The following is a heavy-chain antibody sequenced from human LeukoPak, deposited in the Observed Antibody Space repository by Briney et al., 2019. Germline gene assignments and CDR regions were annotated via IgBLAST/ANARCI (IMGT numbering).Heavy chain of an antibody. CDR2: INHSGST. CDR3: ARRSRGSSPSSKPFDY. Sequence: SETLSLTCAVYGGSFSGYYWSWIRQPPGKGLEWIGEINHSGSTNYNPSLKSRVTISVDTSKNQFSLKLSSVTAADTAVYYCARRSRGSSPSSKPFDYWGRGTLVTVSS. D-gene: IGHD6-13*01. V-gene: IGHV4-34*01. CDR1: GGSFSGYY. J-gene: IGHJ4*02.